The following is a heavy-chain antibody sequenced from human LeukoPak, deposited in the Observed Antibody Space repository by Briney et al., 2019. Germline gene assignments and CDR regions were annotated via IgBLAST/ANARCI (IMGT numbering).Heavy chain of an antibody. Sequence: GGSLRLSCAASGFTFSSTWMHWVRHGPGKGLEWVSRITSDGSSTIYADSVKGRFTISRDNAKSTVYLQMNSLRAEDTAVYYCARDFLHLGGWGQGTMVTVSS. CDR1: GFTFSSTW. V-gene: IGHV3-74*01. CDR2: ITSDGSST. CDR3: ARDFLHLGG. J-gene: IGHJ3*01. D-gene: IGHD3-16*01.